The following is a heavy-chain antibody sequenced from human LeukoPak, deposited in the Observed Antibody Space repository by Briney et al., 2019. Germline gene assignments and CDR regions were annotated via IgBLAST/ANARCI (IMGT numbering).Heavy chain of an antibody. D-gene: IGHD5-24*01. V-gene: IGHV4-38-2*02. CDR2: IYHSGST. CDR1: GYSISSGYY. Sequence: PSETLSLTCTVSGYSISSGYYWGWIRQPPGKGLEWIGSIYHSGSTYYNPSLKSRVTISVDTSKNQFSLKLSSVTTADAAVYYCARGQRAHVEYSYFMDVWGKGTTVTVSS. CDR3: ARGQRAHVEYSYFMDV. J-gene: IGHJ6*03.